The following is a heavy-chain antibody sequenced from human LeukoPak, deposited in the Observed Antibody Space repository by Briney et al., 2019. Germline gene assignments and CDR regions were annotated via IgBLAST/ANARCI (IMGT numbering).Heavy chain of an antibody. D-gene: IGHD1-1*01. Sequence: LPGGSLRLSCAASGFTFSSYAMSWVRQAPGKGLEWVSTISGSGGSTYYADSMKGRFTISRDNSKNTLYLQMNSLRAEDTAVYYCAKGGGYWNWFDPWGQGTLVTVSS. J-gene: IGHJ5*02. CDR2: ISGSGGST. CDR3: AKGGGYWNWFDP. CDR1: GFTFSSYA. V-gene: IGHV3-23*01.